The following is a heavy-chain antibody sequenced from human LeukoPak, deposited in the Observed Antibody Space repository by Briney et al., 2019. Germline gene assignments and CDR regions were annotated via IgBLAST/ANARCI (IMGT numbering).Heavy chain of an antibody. Sequence: GGSLRLSCAASGFTFGSRWMSWVRQAPGKGLEWVADINQDGSEEHYVDSVKGRFTISRDNAKNSLYLQMNRRRAEDTAVYYGVIDPRTFHYWGQGTLVTVSS. V-gene: IGHV3-7*01. CDR2: INQDGSEE. CDR3: VIDPRTFHY. J-gene: IGHJ1*01. CDR1: GFTFGSRW.